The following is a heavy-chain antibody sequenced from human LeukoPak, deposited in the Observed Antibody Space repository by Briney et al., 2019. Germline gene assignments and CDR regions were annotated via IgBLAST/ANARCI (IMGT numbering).Heavy chain of an antibody. CDR2: ISANGVDT. J-gene: IGHJ5*02. CDR3: AKDVWWSVS. Sequence: GGSLRLSCVASGFTFSNHAMTWVRQAPGKGLEWVSAISANGVDTFYAPSVKGRFTISRDNSKNTLYLQINSLRAEDTAIYYCAKDVWWSVSWGQGTLVTASS. CDR1: GFTFSNHA. D-gene: IGHD2-8*02. V-gene: IGHV3-23*01.